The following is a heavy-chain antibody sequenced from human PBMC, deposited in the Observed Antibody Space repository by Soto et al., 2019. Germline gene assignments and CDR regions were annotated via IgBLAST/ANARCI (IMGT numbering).Heavy chain of an antibody. CDR1: GSSFRDYY. CDR3: TGGQDNLAVNFDY. J-gene: IGHJ4*02. CDR2: ITSSSSYT. Sequence: GGSLRLSCAAFGSSFRDYYMSWIRQSPGKGLEWLSYITSSSSYTHYADSVKGRFTISRDNAKNSLYLQMNSLRAEDTAVYYCTGGQDNLAVNFDYWGQGTPVTVSS. V-gene: IGHV3-11*03. D-gene: IGHD1-1*01.